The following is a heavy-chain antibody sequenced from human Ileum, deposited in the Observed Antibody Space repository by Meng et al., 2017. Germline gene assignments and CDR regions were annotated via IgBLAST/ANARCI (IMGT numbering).Heavy chain of an antibody. CDR2: INTDGSTT. D-gene: IGHD3-22*01. V-gene: IGHV3-74*03. CDR1: GFTFSSHW. J-gene: IGHJ4*02. Sequence: EVERVESGGGLVGPGGSLRLAWAASGFTFSSHWMNWVRQAPGKGLVWVSRINTDGSTTTYADSVKGRFTISRDNAKNTVFLQMNSLRAEDTAVYYCVGMTVGWGQGTLVTVSS. CDR3: VGMTVG.